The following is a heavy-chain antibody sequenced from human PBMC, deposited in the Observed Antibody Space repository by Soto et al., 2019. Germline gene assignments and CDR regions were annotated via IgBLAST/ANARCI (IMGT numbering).Heavy chain of an antibody. CDR3: VKGNQLLRYYFGY. V-gene: IGHV1-2*06. CDR1: GYTYTGDH. Sequence: ASLKGSWKAAGYTYTGDHMHWVRQAPGQGLEWMGRINPDSGDTDHAEKFQGRVTMTRDTSISTAYMELTRLTSDDTAIYYCVKGNQLLRYYFGYWGQGTPVTGPS. CDR2: INPDSGDT. D-gene: IGHD1-26*01. J-gene: IGHJ4*02.